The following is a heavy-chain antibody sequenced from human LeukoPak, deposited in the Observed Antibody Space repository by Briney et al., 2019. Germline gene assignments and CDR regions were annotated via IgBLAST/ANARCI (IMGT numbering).Heavy chain of an antibody. CDR2: IYNSENT. CDR1: GGSVTSYY. D-gene: IGHD6-19*01. Sequence: SETLSLTCTVSGGSVTSYYWSWIPQPPGKGLEWIGYIYNSENTKYNSSLESRVTMSEDTSKNQVFLKLSSVTAADTAVYYCARFHSGPSGWYVLWYFDLWGRGTLVTVSS. V-gene: IGHV4-4*09. CDR3: ARFHSGPSGWYVLWYFDL. J-gene: IGHJ2*01.